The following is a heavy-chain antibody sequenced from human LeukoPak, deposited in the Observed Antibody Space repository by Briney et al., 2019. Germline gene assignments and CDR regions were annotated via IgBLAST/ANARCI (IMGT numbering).Heavy chain of an antibody. CDR3: ARGGSRQYEYYDFWSGYGPLDY. CDR1: GFTVSSNY. Sequence: GGSLRLSCAASGFTVSSNYMSWVRQAPGKGLERVSVIYSGGSTYYADSVKGRFTISRDNSKNTLYLQMNSLRAEDTAVYYCARGGSRQYEYYDFWSGYGPLDYWGQGTLVTVSS. J-gene: IGHJ4*02. CDR2: IYSGGST. V-gene: IGHV3-53*01. D-gene: IGHD3-3*01.